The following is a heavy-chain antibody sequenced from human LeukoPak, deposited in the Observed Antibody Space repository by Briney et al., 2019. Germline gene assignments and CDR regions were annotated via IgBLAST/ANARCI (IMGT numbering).Heavy chain of an antibody. Sequence: GGSLRLSCAASGLTFTIFGLNWVRQAPGKGPGWVSYIDARSGITYYADSVQGRFTISRDDARESVFLQMDGLRVDDTAVYYCARTYDFGRGPPGDAFDNWGPGTWVIVSA. J-gene: IGHJ3*02. CDR2: IDARSGIT. CDR3: ARTYDFGRGPPGDAFDN. V-gene: IGHV3-48*01. CDR1: GLTFTIFG. D-gene: IGHD3-3*01.